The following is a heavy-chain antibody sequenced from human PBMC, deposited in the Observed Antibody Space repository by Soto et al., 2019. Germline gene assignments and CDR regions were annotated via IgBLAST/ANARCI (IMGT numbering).Heavy chain of an antibody. CDR1: GASVSSGDCS. V-gene: IGHV4-30-2*01. J-gene: IGHJ4*02. D-gene: IGHD3-10*01. CDR3: AGDYGSGSYRFDF. CDR2: IYHTGTT. Sequence: QLQLQESGSGLVRPSQTLSLTCTVSGASVSSGDCSWSWIRQPPGKGLEWMGYIYHTGTTTYNPSVKSRVTMSIDRSNNQFTLKLTSVTAADTAVYYCAGDYGSGSYRFDFWGQRTLVSVSS.